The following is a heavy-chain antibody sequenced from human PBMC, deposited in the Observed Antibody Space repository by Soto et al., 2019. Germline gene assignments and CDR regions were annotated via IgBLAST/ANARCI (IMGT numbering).Heavy chain of an antibody. D-gene: IGHD2-8*01. Sequence: GGSLRLSCAASGFTFTGYEINWVCQAPGKGLEWVSYISAIGRTKYYADSVKGRVTSSRDNAKNSLYLRMDGLRAYDSAVYYCARVARRTYGDNGYYFDYWGQLTLVTVAS. CDR3: ARVARRTYGDNGYYFDY. V-gene: IGHV3-48*03. CDR2: ISAIGRTK. CDR1: GFTFTGYE. J-gene: IGHJ4*02.